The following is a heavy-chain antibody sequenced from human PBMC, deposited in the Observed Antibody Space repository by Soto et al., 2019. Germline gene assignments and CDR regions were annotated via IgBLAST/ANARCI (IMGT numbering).Heavy chain of an antibody. D-gene: IGHD3-9*01. Sequence: QVQLVQSGADVKKPGASVKVSCKASGYTFTAYYMHWVRQAPGQGLEWMGWIDPDSGGTNYAQKFQGRVTMTRDTSMSTVYMELNRLRSEDTAVYYCARVVVRGILTGRFDYWGQGTLVTVSS. CDR2: IDPDSGGT. J-gene: IGHJ4*02. V-gene: IGHV1-2*02. CDR3: ARVVVRGILTGRFDY. CDR1: GYTFTAYY.